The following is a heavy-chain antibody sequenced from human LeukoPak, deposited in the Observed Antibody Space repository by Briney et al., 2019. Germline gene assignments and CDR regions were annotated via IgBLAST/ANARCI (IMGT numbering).Heavy chain of an antibody. CDR2: IYHSGSA. J-gene: IGHJ4*02. V-gene: IGHV4-31*03. CDR3: ARGDYGTMKGGLDY. CDR1: GDSISSGGYY. D-gene: IGHD4/OR15-4a*01. Sequence: PSETLSLTCTVAGDSISSGGYYSSWIRQHPGKGLEWIGYIYHSGSAYYNPSLKSRVTISVDTSKNQFSLKLSSVAAADTGVYYCARGDYGTMKGGLDYWGQGTLVTVSS.